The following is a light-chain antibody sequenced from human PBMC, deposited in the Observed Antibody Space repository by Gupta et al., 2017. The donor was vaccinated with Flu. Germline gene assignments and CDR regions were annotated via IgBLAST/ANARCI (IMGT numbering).Light chain of an antibody. Sequence: ELTQPPSVSVSPGQTASITCSGHELGDEYVCWYQQKPGQSPVLLIYQDAKRPSGIPERFSGSNSGNTATLTIGGTQAMDEADYYCQTYDSSAVVFGGGTKLTVL. V-gene: IGLV3-1*01. J-gene: IGLJ2*01. CDR1: ELGDEY. CDR2: QDA. CDR3: QTYDSSAVV.